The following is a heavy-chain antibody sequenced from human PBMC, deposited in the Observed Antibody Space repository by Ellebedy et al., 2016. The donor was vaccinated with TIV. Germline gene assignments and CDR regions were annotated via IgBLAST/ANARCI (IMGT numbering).Heavy chain of an antibody. CDR2: ASEDSSTI. V-gene: IGHV3-30-3*01. D-gene: IGHD2-15*01. Sequence: LSLTXXASGFTFYSYAVTWVRQAPGKGLEWVAVASEDSSTIYYADSVKGRFTISRDYSKSTVYLQMNSLRDEDTAVYFCARRYCRSVPCSGRDAFDMWGQGTTVTVSS. CDR3: ARRYCRSVPCSGRDAFDM. CDR1: GFTFYSYA. J-gene: IGHJ3*02.